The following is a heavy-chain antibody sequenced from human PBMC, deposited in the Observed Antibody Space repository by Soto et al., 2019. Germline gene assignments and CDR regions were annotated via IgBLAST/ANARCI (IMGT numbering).Heavy chain of an antibody. CDR1: GFSLSSYA. V-gene: IGHV3-23*01. CDR3: ARDAVTGNGEGDWFDP. Sequence: EVQLLESGGGLVQPGGSLRRSCAASGFSLSSYAMSWVRQAPGKGLEWVSSIYTDSYYADSVKGRFTISRDNSKNTLYLQMNSLRAEDTAVYHCARDAVTGNGEGDWFDPWGQGTLVTV. J-gene: IGHJ5*02. CDR2: IYTDS. D-gene: IGHD6-19*01.